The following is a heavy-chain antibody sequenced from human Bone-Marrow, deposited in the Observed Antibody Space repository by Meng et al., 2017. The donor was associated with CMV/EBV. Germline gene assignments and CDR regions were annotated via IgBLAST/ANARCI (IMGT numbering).Heavy chain of an antibody. Sequence: GESLKISCAASGFTFSSYGMHWVRQAPGKGLEWVAVIWYDGSNKYYADSVKGRFTISRDNSKNTLYLQMNSLRAEDTAVYYCFIAARPVDYWAQGTLVTFSS. CDR3: FIAARPVDY. CDR2: IWYDGSNK. D-gene: IGHD6-6*01. CDR1: GFTFSSYG. J-gene: IGHJ4*02. V-gene: IGHV3-33*01.